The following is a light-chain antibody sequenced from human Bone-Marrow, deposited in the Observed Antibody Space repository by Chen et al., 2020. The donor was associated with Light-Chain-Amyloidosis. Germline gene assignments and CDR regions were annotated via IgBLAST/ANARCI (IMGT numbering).Light chain of an antibody. CDR2: RNH. V-gene: IGLV1-47*01. J-gene: IGLJ1*01. CDR3: AAWYGILSGYV. CDR1: SSNIGINF. Sequence: QSVLTQPPSASGPPWRRVTLSFSGASSNIGINFVYWYQHLPVAAPNLLIHRNHQRPSGVPDRLSASKSGTSAFLAISGLRSEDESDYYCAAWYGILSGYVFGTGTKVIVV.